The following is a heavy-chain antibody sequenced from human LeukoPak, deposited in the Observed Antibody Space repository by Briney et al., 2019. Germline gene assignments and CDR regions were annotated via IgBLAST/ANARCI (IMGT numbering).Heavy chain of an antibody. J-gene: IGHJ6*02. CDR1: GFTVSSNY. D-gene: IGHD5-12*01. V-gene: IGHV3-30*09. CDR2: ISYEGGNR. Sequence: GGSLRLSCAASGFTVSSNYMSWVRQAPGKGLEWVAAISYEGGNRYYANSVKGRFAISRDNLQTTLYLQMDSLGDDDTAVYYCARVLGNGYSGFDLFNYGMDVWGQGTTVTVSS. CDR3: ARVLGNGYSGFDLFNYGMDV.